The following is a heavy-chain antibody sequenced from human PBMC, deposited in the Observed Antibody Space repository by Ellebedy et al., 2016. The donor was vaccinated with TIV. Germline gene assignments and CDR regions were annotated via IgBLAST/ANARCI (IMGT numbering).Heavy chain of an antibody. D-gene: IGHD3-16*01. Sequence: GESLKISXAASGFTFSRYYMRWVRQSTRKGLEWVASIDNAGDTYYPGSVKGRFTISRENAKNSLYLQMNSVRVEDTAVYYCTRFEIISGGGYGMDVWGQGTTVTVSS. CDR2: IDNAGDT. J-gene: IGHJ6*02. V-gene: IGHV3-13*01. CDR3: TRFEIISGGGYGMDV. CDR1: GFTFSRYY.